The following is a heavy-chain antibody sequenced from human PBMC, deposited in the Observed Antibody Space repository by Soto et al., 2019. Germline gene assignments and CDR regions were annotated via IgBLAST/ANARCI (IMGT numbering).Heavy chain of an antibody. Sequence: EVQLVESGGGLVQPGGSLKLSCAASGFAFSGSAMYWVRQASGKGPEWVGRIRSKGHNYATEYAASVKGRFTISRDDSKITAYLQLNSLQTEDTAVYYCTRDLFSYDYSGILWFDPRGQGTLVTVSS. D-gene: IGHD3-16*01. V-gene: IGHV3-73*02. CDR1: GFAFSGSA. CDR3: TRDLFSYDYSGILWFDP. CDR2: IRSKGHNYAT. J-gene: IGHJ5*02.